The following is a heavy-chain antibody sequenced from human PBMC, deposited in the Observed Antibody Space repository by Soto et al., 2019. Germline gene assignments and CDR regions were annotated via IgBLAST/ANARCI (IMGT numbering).Heavy chain of an antibody. J-gene: IGHJ6*02. V-gene: IGHV4-34*01. D-gene: IGHD3-10*01. CDR3: AKVVGGSGSYDYYYYYGMDV. Sequence: SETLSLTCAVYGGSFSGYYWSWIRQPPGKGLEWIGEINHSGSTNYNPSLKSRVTISVDTSKNQFSLKLSSVTAADTAVYYCAKVVGGSGSYDYYYYYGMDVWGQGTTVTVSS. CDR2: INHSGST. CDR1: GGSFSGYY.